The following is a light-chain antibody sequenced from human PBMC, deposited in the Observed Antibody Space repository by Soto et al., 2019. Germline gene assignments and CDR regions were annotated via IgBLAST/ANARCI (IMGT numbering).Light chain of an antibody. Sequence: EIVLTQSPGTLSLSPGERATLSCRASQSVSSSYLAWYQQKPGQAPRLLIYGASSRATGIPDRLSGSGSGTDFTLTISRLEPEDFAVYYCQQYGSSQTFGGGTKVEIK. J-gene: IGKJ4*01. CDR2: GAS. CDR3: QQYGSSQT. V-gene: IGKV3-20*01. CDR1: QSVSSSY.